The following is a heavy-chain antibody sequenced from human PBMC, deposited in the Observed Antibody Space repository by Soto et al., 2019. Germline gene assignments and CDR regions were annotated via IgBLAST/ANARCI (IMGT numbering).Heavy chain of an antibody. CDR3: ARHSGLRFRNWFAP. CDR1: GGSFSGYY. CDR2: INHSGST. Sequence: PSETLSLTCAVYGGSFSGYYWSWIRQPPGKGLEWIGEINHSGSTNYNPSLKSRVTISVDTSKNQFSLKLSSVTAADTAVYYCARHSGLRFRNWFAPWGQGTLVTVSS. V-gene: IGHV4-34*01. J-gene: IGHJ5*02. D-gene: IGHD3-3*01.